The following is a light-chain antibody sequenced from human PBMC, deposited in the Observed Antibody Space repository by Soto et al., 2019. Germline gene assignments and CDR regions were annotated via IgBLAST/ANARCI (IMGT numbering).Light chain of an antibody. J-gene: IGKJ1*01. CDR2: AAS. CDR3: QQTYIAPRT. Sequence: DIQMTQSPSSLSASVGDRVTITCRASQSISSYLNWYQQKPGKAPNVLIYAASSLQGGVPSRFSGSGSGTDFTLTISSLQPEDFGTYYCQQTYIAPRTVGQGTKVDIK. V-gene: IGKV1-39*01. CDR1: QSISSY.